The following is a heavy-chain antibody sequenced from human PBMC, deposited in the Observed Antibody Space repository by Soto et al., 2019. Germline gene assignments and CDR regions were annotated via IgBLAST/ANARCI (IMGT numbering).Heavy chain of an antibody. CDR2: IYYSGRT. Sequence: QVQLQESGPGLVKPSQTLSLTCTVSGGSISSGGYYWSWIRQHPGKGLEWIGYIYYSGRTYYNPSPKSRVTISVDTTKNQFSLKLRSVTAADRAVYYCARSVRWRIVATTYSYYFDYWGQGTLVTVSS. V-gene: IGHV4-31*03. CDR3: ARSVRWRIVATTYSYYFDY. CDR1: GGSISSGGYY. J-gene: IGHJ4*02. D-gene: IGHD5-12*01.